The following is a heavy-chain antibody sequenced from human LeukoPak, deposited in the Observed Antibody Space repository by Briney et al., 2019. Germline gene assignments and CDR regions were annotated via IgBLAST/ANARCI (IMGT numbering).Heavy chain of an antibody. Sequence: ASVKVSCKASGGTLSSYAISWVPQDPGQRLEWMGGIIPIFGTANYAQKFQGRVTITADKSTSTAYMELSSLRSEDTAVYYCASGYSYGGTWGQGTMVTVSS. D-gene: IGHD5-18*01. CDR3: ASGYSYGGT. V-gene: IGHV1-69*06. CDR2: IIPIFGTA. CDR1: GGTLSSYA. J-gene: IGHJ3*01.